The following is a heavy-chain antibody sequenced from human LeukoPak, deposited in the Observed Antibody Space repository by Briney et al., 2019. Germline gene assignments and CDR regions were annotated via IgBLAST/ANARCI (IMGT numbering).Heavy chain of an antibody. CDR3: ARGRFSLSWFGELYGY. Sequence: ASVKVSCKASGYTFTGYYMHWVRQAPGQGLEWMGWMNPNSGNTGYAQKFQGRVTMTRNTSISTAYMELSSLRSEDTAVYYCARGRFSLSWFGELYGYWGQGTLVTVSS. CDR1: GYTFTGYY. V-gene: IGHV1-8*02. J-gene: IGHJ4*02. CDR2: MNPNSGNT. D-gene: IGHD3-10*01.